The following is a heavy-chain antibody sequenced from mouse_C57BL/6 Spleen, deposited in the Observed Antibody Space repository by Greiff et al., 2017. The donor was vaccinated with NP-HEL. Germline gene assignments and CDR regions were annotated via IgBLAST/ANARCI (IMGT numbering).Heavy chain of an antibody. D-gene: IGHD1-1*01. J-gene: IGHJ4*01. V-gene: IGHV1-26*01. CDR3: ARLRNYGKGYAMDY. CDR1: GYTFTDYY. CDR2: INPNNGGT. Sequence: EVQLQQSGPELVKPGASVKISCKASGYTFTDYYMNWVKQSHGKSLEWIGDINPNNGGTSYNQKFKGKATLTVDKSSSTAYMELRSLTSEDSAVYYCARLRNYGKGYAMDYWGQGTSVTVSS.